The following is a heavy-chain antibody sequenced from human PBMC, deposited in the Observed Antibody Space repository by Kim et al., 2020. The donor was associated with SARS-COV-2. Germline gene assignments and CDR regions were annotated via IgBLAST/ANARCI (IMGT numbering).Heavy chain of an antibody. J-gene: IGHJ3*02. CDR3: AIRLLPMYAFDI. V-gene: IGHV3-21*01. Sequence: YYADSVKGRFTISRDNAKNSLYLQMNSLRAEDTAVYYCAIRLLPMYAFDIWGQGTMVTVSS. D-gene: IGHD3-10*02.